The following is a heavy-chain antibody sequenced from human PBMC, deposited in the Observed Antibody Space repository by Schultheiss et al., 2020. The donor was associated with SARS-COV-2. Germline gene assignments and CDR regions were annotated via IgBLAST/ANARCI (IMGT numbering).Heavy chain of an antibody. CDR1: GFTFSSYG. CDR3: ARQWLVQYYFDY. D-gene: IGHD6-19*01. V-gene: IGHV3-NL1*01. Sequence: GGSLRLSCAASGFTFSSYGMHWVRQAPGKGLEWVSVIYSGGSTYYADSVKGRFTISRDNSKNTLYLQMNSLRAEDTAVYYCARQWLVQYYFDYWGQGTLVTVSS. J-gene: IGHJ4*02. CDR2: IYSGGST.